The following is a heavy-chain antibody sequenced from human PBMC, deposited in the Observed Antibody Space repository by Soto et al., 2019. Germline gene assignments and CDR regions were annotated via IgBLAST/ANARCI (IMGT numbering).Heavy chain of an antibody. CDR3: ARESSGIVGGPAFDY. V-gene: IGHV4-4*07. CDR2: IYTSGST. D-gene: IGHD1-26*01. CDR1: CGSISSYY. J-gene: IGHJ4*02. Sequence: NPSETLSLTCTVSCGSISSYYWSWIRQPAGKGLEWTGRIYTSGSTNYNPSLKSRVTMSVDTSKNQFSLKLSSVTAADTAVYYCARESSGIVGGPAFDYWGQGTLVTVS.